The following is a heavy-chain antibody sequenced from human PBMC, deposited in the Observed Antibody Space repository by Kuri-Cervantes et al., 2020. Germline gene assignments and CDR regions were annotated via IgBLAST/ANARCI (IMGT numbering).Heavy chain of an antibody. CDR2: ISGSGGST. Sequence: LSLTCAASGFTFSSYAMSWVRQAPGKGLEWVSAISGSGGSTYYADSVKGRFTISRDNSKNTLYLQMNSLRAEDTAVYYCTRDEGSYYDSSGYSWGFGGYWGQGTLVTVSS. CDR3: TRDEGSYYDSSGYSWGFGGY. CDR1: GFTFSSYA. J-gene: IGHJ4*02. D-gene: IGHD3-22*01. V-gene: IGHV3-23*01.